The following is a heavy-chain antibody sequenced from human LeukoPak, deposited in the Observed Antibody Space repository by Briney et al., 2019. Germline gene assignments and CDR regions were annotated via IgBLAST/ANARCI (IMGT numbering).Heavy chain of an antibody. Sequence: GGSLRLSCAASGFTFSSYAMHWVRQAPGKGLEWVAVVSYDGSNKYYADSVKGRFTISRDNSKNTLYLQMNSLRAEDTAVYYCARTDYYASGSNGMDVWVQGTTVTVSS. J-gene: IGHJ6*02. D-gene: IGHD3-10*01. V-gene: IGHV3-30-3*01. CDR1: GFTFSSYA. CDR2: VSYDGSNK. CDR3: ARTDYYASGSNGMDV.